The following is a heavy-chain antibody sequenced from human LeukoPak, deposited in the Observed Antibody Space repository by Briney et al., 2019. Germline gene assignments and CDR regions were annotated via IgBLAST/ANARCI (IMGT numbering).Heavy chain of an antibody. CDR1: GYSISSGFY. Sequence: SETLSLTCAVSGYSISSGFYWGWIRQPPGKGLEWIGSIYHSGSTYYNPSLKSRVTISVDTSKNQFSLKLSSVTAADTAVYYCARHDIVVVPAATELDYWGQGTLVTVSS. J-gene: IGHJ4*02. CDR2: IYHSGST. V-gene: IGHV4-38-2*01. D-gene: IGHD2-2*01. CDR3: ARHDIVVVPAATELDY.